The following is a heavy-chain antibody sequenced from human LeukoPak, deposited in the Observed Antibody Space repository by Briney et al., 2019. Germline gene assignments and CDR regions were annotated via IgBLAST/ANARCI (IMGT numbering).Heavy chain of an antibody. CDR3: ASLGRDFWSGSYRDY. V-gene: IGHV3-23*01. CDR1: GFTFSSYA. J-gene: IGHJ4*02. CDR2: ISGSGGST. Sequence: GGSLRLSCAASGFTFSSYAMSWARQAPGKGLEWVSAISGSGGSTYYADSVKGRFTISRDNAKNSLYLQMNSLRAEDTAVYYCASLGRDFWSGSYRDYWGQGTLVTVSS. D-gene: IGHD3-3*01.